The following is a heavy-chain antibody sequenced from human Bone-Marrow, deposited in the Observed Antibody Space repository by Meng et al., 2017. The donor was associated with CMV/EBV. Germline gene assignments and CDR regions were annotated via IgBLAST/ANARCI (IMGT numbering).Heavy chain of an antibody. CDR2: IDSDGSTT. CDR3: ARVPYDWEAFDI. CDR1: GFTFSSYW. D-gene: IGHD3-16*01. V-gene: IGHV3-74*01. Sequence: GESLKISCAASGFTFSSYWMHWVRQAPGKGLVWVSRIDSDGSTTNYADSAKGRFTISRDNAKNTLYLQMSSLRAEDTAVYYCARVPYDWEAFDIWGQGTTVTVSS. J-gene: IGHJ3*02.